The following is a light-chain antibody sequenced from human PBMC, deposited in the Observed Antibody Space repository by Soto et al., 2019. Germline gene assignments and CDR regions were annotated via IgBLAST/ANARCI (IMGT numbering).Light chain of an antibody. J-gene: IGKJ1*01. CDR1: QRVGSSY. CDR2: GAS. CDR3: QQYGSSPTWT. V-gene: IGKV3-20*01. Sequence: EIVLTQSPGTLSLSPGERATLSCRASQRVGSSYLAWYQHKPDQAPRLLIYGASGRATGTPDRFSGSGSGTDFTLTISRLEPEDSAVYYCQQYGSSPTWTFGQGTKVEIK.